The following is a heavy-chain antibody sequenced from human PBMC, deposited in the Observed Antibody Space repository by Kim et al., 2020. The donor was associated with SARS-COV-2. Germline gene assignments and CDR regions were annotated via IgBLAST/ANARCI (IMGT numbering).Heavy chain of an antibody. CDR2: ISSSSSTI. J-gene: IGHJ6*02. D-gene: IGHD6-19*01. CDR1: GFTFSSYS. CDR3: ARKGQYGAVEGYYYGMDV. V-gene: IGHV3-48*02. Sequence: GGSLRLSCAASGFTFSSYSMNWVRQAPGKGLEWVSYISSSSSTIYYADSVKGRFTISRDNAKNSLYLQMNSLRDEDTAVYYCARKGQYGAVEGYYYGMDVWGQGTTVTVSS.